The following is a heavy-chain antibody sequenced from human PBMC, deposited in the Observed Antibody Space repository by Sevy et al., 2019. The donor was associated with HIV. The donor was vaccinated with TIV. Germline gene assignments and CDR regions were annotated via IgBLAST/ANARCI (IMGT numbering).Heavy chain of an antibody. D-gene: IGHD3-22*01. CDR2: IYYSGST. CDR3: ARVGVYYYDSSGSQGWFYP. V-gene: IGHV4-59*01. CDR1: GGSISSYY. Sequence: SETLSLTCTVSGGSISSYYWSWIRQPPGKGLEWIGYIYYSGSTNYNPSLKSRVTISVDTSKNQFSLKLSSVTAADTAVYYCARVGVYYYDSSGSQGWFYPWGQGTLVTVSS. J-gene: IGHJ5*02.